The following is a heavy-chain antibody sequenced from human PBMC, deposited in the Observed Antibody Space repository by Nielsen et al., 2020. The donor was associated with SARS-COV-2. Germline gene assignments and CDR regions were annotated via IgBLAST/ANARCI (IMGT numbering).Heavy chain of an antibody. CDR2: INPNSGGT. V-gene: IGHV1-2*06. Sequence: WVRQAPGQGLEWMGRINPNSGGTNYAQKFQGRVTMTRDTSISTAYMELSRLRSDDTAVYYCARREMVRGVIYYWGQGTLVTVSS. J-gene: IGHJ4*02. CDR3: ARREMVRGVIYY. D-gene: IGHD3-10*01.